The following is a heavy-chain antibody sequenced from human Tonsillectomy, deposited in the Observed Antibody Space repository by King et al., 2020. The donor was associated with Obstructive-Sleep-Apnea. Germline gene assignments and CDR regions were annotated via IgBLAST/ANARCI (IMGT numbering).Heavy chain of an antibody. V-gene: IGHV3-21*01. CDR1: GFTFSSYS. CDR2: ISSSSSYI. Sequence: VQLVQSGGGLVKPGGSLRLSCAASGFTFSSYSMNWVRQAPGKGLEWVSSISSSSSYIYYADSVKGRFTISRDNAKNSLYLQMNSLRAEDTAVYYCARDLPGNYGSGSYSINWFDPWGQGTLVTVSS. CDR3: ARDLPGNYGSGSYSINWFDP. D-gene: IGHD3-10*01. J-gene: IGHJ5*02.